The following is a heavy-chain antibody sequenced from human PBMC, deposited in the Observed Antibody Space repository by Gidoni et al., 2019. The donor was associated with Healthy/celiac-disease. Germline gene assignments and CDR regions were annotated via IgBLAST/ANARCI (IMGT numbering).Heavy chain of an antibody. CDR3: AARGYSYGGGDY. CDR2: IYYSGST. J-gene: IGHJ4*02. Sequence: QLQLQESGPGLVKPSETLSLTCTVSGGSISSSSYYWGWIRQPPGKGLEWIGSIYYSGSTYYNPSLKRRVTISVDTSKNQFSLKLSSVTAADTAVYYCAARGYSYGGGDYWGQGTLVTVSS. D-gene: IGHD5-18*01. CDR1: GGSISSSSYY. V-gene: IGHV4-39*01.